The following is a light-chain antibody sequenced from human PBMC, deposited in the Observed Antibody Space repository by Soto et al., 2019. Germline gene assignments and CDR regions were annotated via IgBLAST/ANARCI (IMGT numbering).Light chain of an antibody. CDR3: QQYHNWPPIT. V-gene: IGKV3D-15*01. CDR2: GAS. J-gene: IGKJ5*01. Sequence: EIVMTQSPATLSVSPGERTTLSCRASQSVTSNLAWYQQKPGQAPRILIYGASTRATGIPARFSGSGSGTEFTPTISSLQSEDFAVFYCQQYHNWPPITFGQGTRLEIK. CDR1: QSVTSN.